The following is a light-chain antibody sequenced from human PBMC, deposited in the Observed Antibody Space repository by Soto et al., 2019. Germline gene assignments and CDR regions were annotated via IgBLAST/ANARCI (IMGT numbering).Light chain of an antibody. Sequence: DIQMTQSPSTLSASLGDRVTITCRASQSISHWLAWHQQKPGKAPKLLIYKASTLESGVPSRFSGSGSGTEFTLTISGLESEDSADYYCQQYNYWPWTFGQGTKVDIK. CDR2: KAS. V-gene: IGKV1-5*03. CDR1: QSISHW. CDR3: QQYNYWPWT. J-gene: IGKJ1*01.